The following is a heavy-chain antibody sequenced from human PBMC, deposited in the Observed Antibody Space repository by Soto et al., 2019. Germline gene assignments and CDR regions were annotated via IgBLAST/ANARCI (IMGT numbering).Heavy chain of an antibody. CDR1: GDSISSNSAA. CDR2: TYYRSRWYH. J-gene: IGHJ4*02. Sequence: PSQTLSLTCAISGDSISSNSAAWNWIRQSPSRGFEWLGRTYYRSRWYHDYAVSVKSRIIINPDTSKNQVSLQRNSVTPDDTAVYYCASYRYDYWGQGTVVTVSS. CDR3: ASYRYDY. D-gene: IGHD4-4*01. V-gene: IGHV6-1*01.